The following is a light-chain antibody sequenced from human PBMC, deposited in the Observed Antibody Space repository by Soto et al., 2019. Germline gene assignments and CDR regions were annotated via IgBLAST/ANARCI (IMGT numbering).Light chain of an antibody. CDR2: VNIDGSH. CDR3: QTWGTGIQV. CDR1: SGHSTYA. V-gene: IGLV4-69*01. J-gene: IGLJ3*02. Sequence: QPVLTQSPSASASLGASVKLTCTLSSGHSTYAIAWHQQQPEKGPRYLMKVNIDGSHSKGDGIPDRFSGSSSGDERYLTISSLQSEDEADYYCQTWGTGIQVFGGGTKLTVL.